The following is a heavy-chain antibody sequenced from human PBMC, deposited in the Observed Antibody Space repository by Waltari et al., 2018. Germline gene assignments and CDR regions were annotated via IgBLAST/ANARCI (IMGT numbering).Heavy chain of an antibody. CDR1: GFTFSSYS. CDR2: ISSSSSYI. CDR3: ASEVVAATRV. D-gene: IGHD2-15*01. J-gene: IGHJ3*01. Sequence: EVQLVESGGGLVKPGGSLSLSCAASGFTFSSYSMNWVRQAPGKGLEWVSSISSSSSYIYYADSVKGRFTISRDNAKNSLYLQMNSLRAEDTAVYYCASEVVAATRVWGQGTMVTVSS. V-gene: IGHV3-21*01.